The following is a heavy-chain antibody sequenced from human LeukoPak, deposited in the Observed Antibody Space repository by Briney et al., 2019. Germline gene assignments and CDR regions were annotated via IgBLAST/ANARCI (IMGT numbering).Heavy chain of an antibody. CDR3: RRWYYYESSGYADWFAP. V-gene: IGHV4-59*01. CDR1: GGSISPYY. CDR2: ISYSGST. Sequence: SETLSLTCTVSGGSISPYYWSWLRQSPGKGLEWIGFISYSGSTTYNPSLKSRVTISVDTSKNQFSLKLSSVTDADAAVYYCRRWYYYESSGYADWFAPWGQGTLVSVSS. D-gene: IGHD3-22*01. J-gene: IGHJ5*02.